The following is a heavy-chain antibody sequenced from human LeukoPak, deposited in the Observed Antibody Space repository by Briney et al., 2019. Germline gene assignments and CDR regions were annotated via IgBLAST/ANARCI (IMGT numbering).Heavy chain of an antibody. V-gene: IGHV1-2*02. D-gene: IGHD1-26*01. CDR2: INPNSGGT. CDR3: ARDESGGAGFDP. Sequence: GASVKVSCKASGYTFTGYYMHWVRQAPGQGLEWMGWINPNSGGTNYAQKFQGRVAMTRDTSISTAYMELSRLRSDDTAVYYCARDESGGAGFDPWGQGTLVTVSS. CDR1: GYTFTGYY. J-gene: IGHJ5*02.